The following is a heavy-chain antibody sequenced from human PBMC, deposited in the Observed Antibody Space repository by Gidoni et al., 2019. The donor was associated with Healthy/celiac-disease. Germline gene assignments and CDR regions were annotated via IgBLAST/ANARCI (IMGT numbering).Heavy chain of an antibody. Sequence: GFTFSSYGMHWVRQAPGKGLEWVAVISYDGSNKYYADSVKGRFTISRDNSKNTLYLQMNSLRAEDTAVYYCAKELILRSERRGYFDYWGQGTLVTVSS. CDR3: AKELILRSERRGYFDY. CDR2: ISYDGSNK. J-gene: IGHJ4*02. CDR1: GFTFSSYG. D-gene: IGHD4-17*01. V-gene: IGHV3-30*18.